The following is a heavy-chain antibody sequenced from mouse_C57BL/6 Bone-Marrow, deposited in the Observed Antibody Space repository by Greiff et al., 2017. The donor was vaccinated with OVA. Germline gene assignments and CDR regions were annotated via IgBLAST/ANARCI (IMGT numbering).Heavy chain of an antibody. J-gene: IGHJ2*01. Sequence: LQESGAELVRPGTSVKMSCKASGYTFTNYWIGWAKQRPGHGLEWIGDIYPGGGYTNYNEKFKGKATLTADKSSSTAYMQFSSLTSEDSAIYYCARGYYGFDYWGQGTTLTVSS. V-gene: IGHV1-63*01. CDR2: IYPGGGYT. D-gene: IGHD1-1*01. CDR3: ARGYYGFDY. CDR1: GYTFTNYW.